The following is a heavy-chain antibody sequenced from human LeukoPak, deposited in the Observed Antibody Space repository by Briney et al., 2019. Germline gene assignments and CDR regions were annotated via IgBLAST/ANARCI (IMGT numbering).Heavy chain of an antibody. CDR2: IYTSGST. CDR3: ARHDV. CDR1: GCSISSYY. J-gene: IGHJ6*04. V-gene: IGHV4-4*09. Sequence: SETLSLTCTVSGCSISSYYWSWIRQPPGKGLEWIWDIYTSGSTNYNPSLKSRVTISVDPSKNQFSLKLSSVTAADTAVYYCARHDVWGKGTTVTVSS.